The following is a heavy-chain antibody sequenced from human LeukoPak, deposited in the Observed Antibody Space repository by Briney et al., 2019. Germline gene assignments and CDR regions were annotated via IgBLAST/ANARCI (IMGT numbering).Heavy chain of an antibody. D-gene: IGHD5-18*01. J-gene: IGHJ4*02. CDR2: VHLDGRT. CDR3: ARGGLDTRRGGYFDY. CDR1: GGSISSTNW. Sequence: PSGTLSLICGVSGGSISSTNWWTWIRQPPGKGLEWIGEVHLDGRTNYNPSLESRLTMSVDLSENHISLKLTSVTAADTAVYYCARGGLDTRRGGYFDYWGQGILVTVSS. V-gene: IGHV4-4*02.